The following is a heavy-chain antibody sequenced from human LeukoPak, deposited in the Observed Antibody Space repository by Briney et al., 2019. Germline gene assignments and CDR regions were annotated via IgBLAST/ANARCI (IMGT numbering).Heavy chain of an antibody. Sequence: GASVKVSCKASGYTFTSYDINWVRQATGQGLEWMGWMNPNSGNTDYAQKFQGRVTMTRNTSISTAYMELSSLRSEDTAVYYCARARYCSGGSCYFWKNYYFDYWGQGTLVTVSS. V-gene: IGHV1-8*01. J-gene: IGHJ4*02. CDR1: GYTFTSYD. CDR2: MNPNSGNT. D-gene: IGHD2-15*01. CDR3: ARARYCSGGSCYFWKNYYFDY.